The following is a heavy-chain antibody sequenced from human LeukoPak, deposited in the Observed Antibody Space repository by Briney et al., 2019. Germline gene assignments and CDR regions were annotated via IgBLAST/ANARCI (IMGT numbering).Heavy chain of an antibody. V-gene: IGHV3-23*01. CDR1: GFSFSNYA. CDR3: ARDLNWETY. D-gene: IGHD7-27*01. J-gene: IGHJ4*02. Sequence: GGSLRLSCAASGFSFSNYAMSWVRQAPGKGLEWDSAISGRGANTYADSVKGRFTISRDNSKNTLYLQMNSLRAEDTAVYYCARDLNWETYWGQGTLVTVSS. CDR2: ISGRGANT.